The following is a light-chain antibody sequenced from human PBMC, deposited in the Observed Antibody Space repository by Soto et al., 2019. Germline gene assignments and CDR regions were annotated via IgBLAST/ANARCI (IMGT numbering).Light chain of an antibody. Sequence: QYVLTQPPSVSAAPGLKVTISCSGSSSNIGNNYVSWYQQFPGTAPKVIIFDNDERPSGTPDRFSGSKSGTSATLVITELQTGDEADYYCGTWDSTLSSDVFGGGTKLTVL. CDR3: GTWDSTLSSDV. CDR2: DND. V-gene: IGLV1-51*01. CDR1: SSNIGNNY. J-gene: IGLJ3*02.